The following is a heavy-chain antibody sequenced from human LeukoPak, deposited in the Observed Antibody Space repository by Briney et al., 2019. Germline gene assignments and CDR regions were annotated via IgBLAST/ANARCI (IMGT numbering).Heavy chain of an antibody. CDR1: GFIFSDHF. V-gene: IGHV3-11*01. J-gene: IGHJ3*01. D-gene: IGHD4-23*01. CDR2: ISGSGAT. Sequence: GGSLRLSCAASGFIFSDHFMTWIRQVPGKGLEWISYISGSGATYYADSVKGRFTISRDNAQNSLWLQMNSLRVEDTAVYYCARDPMYNGGNSGAFDFWGQGTLVTVSS. CDR3: ARDPMYNGGNSGAFDF.